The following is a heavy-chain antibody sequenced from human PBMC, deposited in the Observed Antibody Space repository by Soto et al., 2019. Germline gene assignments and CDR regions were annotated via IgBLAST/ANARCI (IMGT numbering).Heavy chain of an antibody. V-gene: IGHV3-48*02. D-gene: IGHD6-19*01. CDR1: GFTFSSYS. J-gene: IGHJ4*02. Sequence: EVQLVESGGGLVQPGGSLRLSCAASGFTFSSYSMNWVRQAPGKGLEWVSYIRSSSSTIYYADSVKGRFTISRDNAKNSLYLQMNSLRDEDTAVYYCARGLHLVIAVAGTSSYFDYWGQGTLVTVSS. CDR3: ARGLHLVIAVAGTSSYFDY. CDR2: IRSSSSTI.